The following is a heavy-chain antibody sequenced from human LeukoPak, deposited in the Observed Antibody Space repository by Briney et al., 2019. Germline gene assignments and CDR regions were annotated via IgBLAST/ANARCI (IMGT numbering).Heavy chain of an antibody. CDR3: ARDRHYDILTGYYGPDIALGY. J-gene: IGHJ4*02. D-gene: IGHD3-9*01. CDR2: ISYDGSNK. CDR1: GFTFSSYG. Sequence: GGSLRLSCAASGFTFSSYGMHWVRQAPGKGLEWVAVISYDGSNKYYADSVKGRFTISRDNAKNSLYLQMNSLRAEDTAVYYCARDRHYDILTGYYGPDIALGYWGQGTLVTVSS. V-gene: IGHV3-30*03.